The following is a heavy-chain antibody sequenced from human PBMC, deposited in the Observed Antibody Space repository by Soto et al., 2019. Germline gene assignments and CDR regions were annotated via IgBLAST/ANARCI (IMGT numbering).Heavy chain of an antibody. CDR1: GGSISSDGSS. V-gene: IGHV4-30-2*01. J-gene: IGHJ4*02. CDR2: IYDSGSS. D-gene: IGHD1-1*01. Sequence: SETLSLTCAVSGGSISSDGSSWSWIRQPPGKGLEWIGYIYDSGSSYYNPSLKSRVTISVDTSKNQFSLKLSSVTAADTAVYYCARWPQLEPRFDYWGQGTLVTVSS. CDR3: ARWPQLEPRFDY.